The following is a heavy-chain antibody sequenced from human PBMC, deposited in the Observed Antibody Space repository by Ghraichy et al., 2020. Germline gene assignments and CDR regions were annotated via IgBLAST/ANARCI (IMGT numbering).Heavy chain of an antibody. V-gene: IGHV4-34*01. CDR2: INHSGST. Sequence: SETLSLTCAVYGGSFSDYYWYWIRQPPGKGLEWIGEINHSGSTNYNPSLKSRVTISVDTSKNQFSLKLSSVTAADTAVYYCARGKLGLSFVDYWGQGTLVTVSS. J-gene: IGHJ4*02. CDR3: ARGKLGLSFVDY. CDR1: GGSFSDYY. D-gene: IGHD7-27*01.